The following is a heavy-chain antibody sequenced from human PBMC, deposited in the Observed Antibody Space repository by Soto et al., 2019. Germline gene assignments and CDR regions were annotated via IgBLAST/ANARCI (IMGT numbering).Heavy chain of an antibody. D-gene: IGHD2-2*01. J-gene: IGHJ4*02. CDR3: AKSIVVVPAAPYYFDY. CDR1: GFTFSSYA. CDR2: ISGSGGST. V-gene: IGHV3-23*01. Sequence: EVQLLESGGGLVQPGGSLRLSCAASGFTFSSYAMSWVRQAPGKGLEWVSAISGSGGSTYYADSVKGRFTISRDNSKNTMYLQMNRLRAEDTAVYYCAKSIVVVPAAPYYFDYWGQGTLVTVSS.